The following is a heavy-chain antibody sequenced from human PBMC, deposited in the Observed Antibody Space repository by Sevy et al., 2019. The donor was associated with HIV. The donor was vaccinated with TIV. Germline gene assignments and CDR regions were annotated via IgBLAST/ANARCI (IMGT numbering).Heavy chain of an antibody. V-gene: IGHV3-23*01. J-gene: IGHJ6*03. Sequence: GGSLRLSCAASEFTFSSYAMSWVRQAPGKGLEWVSAISGSGGSTYYADSVKGRFTISRDNSKNTLYLQMNSLRAEDTAVYYCAADSSGFQRAWYYYYYMDVWGKGTTVTVSS. CDR1: EFTFSSYA. D-gene: IGHD3-22*01. CDR3: AADSSGFQRAWYYYYYMDV. CDR2: ISGSGGST.